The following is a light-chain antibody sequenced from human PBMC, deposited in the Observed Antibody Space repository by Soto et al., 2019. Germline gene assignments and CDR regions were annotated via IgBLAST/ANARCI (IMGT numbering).Light chain of an antibody. CDR3: QKYNSAPIT. CDR2: AAS. V-gene: IGKV1-27*01. CDR1: QGISNY. J-gene: IGKJ5*01. Sequence: DIQMTQSPSTLSASVGDRVTITCRASQGISNYLAWYQQKPGKVPKLLIYAASTLQSGVPSRFSGSRPGTDFTLTIRSLQPEDVATYYCQKYNSAPITFRQGTRREIK.